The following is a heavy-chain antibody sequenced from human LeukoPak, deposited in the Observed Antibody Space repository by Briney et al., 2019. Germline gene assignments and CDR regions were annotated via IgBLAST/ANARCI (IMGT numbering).Heavy chain of an antibody. V-gene: IGHV3-74*01. CDR2: INSDGSWT. CDR3: TRENYVPDS. J-gene: IGHJ5*02. D-gene: IGHD3-10*02. CDR1: GNYW. Sequence: HTGGSLRLSCAASGNYWMHWVRQVHGKGLVWVSHINSDGSWTSYADSVKGRFTISRDDARNSLFLQMNGLRADDTAVYYCTRENYVPDSWGQGTLVTVSS.